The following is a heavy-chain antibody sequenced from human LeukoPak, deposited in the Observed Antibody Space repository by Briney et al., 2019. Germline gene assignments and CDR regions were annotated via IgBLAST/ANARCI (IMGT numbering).Heavy chain of an antibody. CDR2: IYYSGST. CDR3: ARGRGYTRTYYFDY. CDR1: GGSISSYY. D-gene: IGHD5-18*01. V-gene: IGHV4-59*01. J-gene: IGHJ4*02. Sequence: SETLSLTCTVSGGSISSYYWSWIRQPPGKGLEWIGYIYYSGSTNYNPSLKSRVAISVDTSKNQFSLKLSSVTAADTAVYYCARGRGYTRTYYFDYWGQGTLVTVSS.